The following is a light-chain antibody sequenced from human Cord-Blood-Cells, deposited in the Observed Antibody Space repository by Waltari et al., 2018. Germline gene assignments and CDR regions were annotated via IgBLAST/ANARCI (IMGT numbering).Light chain of an antibody. V-gene: IGLV2-23*01. Sequence: QSALTQPAPVSGSPGQSITIPCTGTSSDFGSYNLVSWYQQHPGKAPNLMIYEGSKRPSGVSNRFSGSKSGNTASLTISGLQAEDEADYYCCSYAGSSTVFGGGTKLTVL. CDR2: EGS. CDR1: SSDFGSYNL. J-gene: IGLJ3*02. CDR3: CSYAGSSTV.